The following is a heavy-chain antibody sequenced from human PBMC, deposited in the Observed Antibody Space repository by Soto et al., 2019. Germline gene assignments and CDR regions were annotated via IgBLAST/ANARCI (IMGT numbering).Heavy chain of an antibody. CDR3: ARDHRYSSSFFDS. Sequence: QVRLVLSGDELKKPGASMKVSCKASGYAFSDHGISWVRQAPGQGLEWIGWISAYNGNTNYAQKFQGRVTVTTDASRATAYMEVRSLTSDDTAVYYCARDHRYSSSFFDSWSQGTLITVSS. J-gene: IGHJ4*02. CDR1: GYAFSDHG. D-gene: IGHD6-6*01. CDR2: ISAYNGNT. V-gene: IGHV1-18*04.